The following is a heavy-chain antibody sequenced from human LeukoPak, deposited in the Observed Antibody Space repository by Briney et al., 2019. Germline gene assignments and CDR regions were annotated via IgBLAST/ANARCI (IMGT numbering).Heavy chain of an antibody. CDR1: GYTFTNYG. CDR2: ISAYNGHT. D-gene: IGHD3-22*01. CDR3: ATQLGYYDSSGYDFDY. J-gene: IGHJ4*02. Sequence: GASVKVSCKASGYTFTNYGITWLRQAPGQGLEWMGWISAYNGHTNYAQKFQGRVTMTTDTSTSTAYMELRSLISDDTAVYYCATQLGYYDSSGYDFDYWGQGTLVTVSS. V-gene: IGHV1-18*01.